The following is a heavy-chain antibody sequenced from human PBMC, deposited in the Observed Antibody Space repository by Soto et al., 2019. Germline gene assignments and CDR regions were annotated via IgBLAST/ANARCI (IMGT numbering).Heavy chain of an antibody. CDR3: ARDLSLDYGMDV. J-gene: IGHJ6*02. D-gene: IGHD3-16*02. CDR1: GFTFSSYA. V-gene: IGHV3-30-3*01. CDR2: ISYDGSNK. Sequence: QVQLVESGGGVVQPGRSLRLSCAASGFTFSSYAMHWVRQAPGKGLEWVAVISYDGSNKYYADSVKGRFTISRDNSKNTLYLQMNSLRAEDTAVYYCARDLSLDYGMDVWDQGTTVTVSS.